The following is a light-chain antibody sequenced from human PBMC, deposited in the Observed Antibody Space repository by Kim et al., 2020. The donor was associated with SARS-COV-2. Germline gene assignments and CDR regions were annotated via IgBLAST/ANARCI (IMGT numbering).Light chain of an antibody. J-gene: IGKJ5*01. CDR2: SAS. V-gene: IGKV1-39*01. CDR3: QQTYSTTT. Sequence: SASVRDRVTITWRASQIISTYLNWYQQKPGKAPTLLIHSASSLQRGVPSRFSGSGSGTDITLTISSLQPEDVATYYCQQTYSTTTFGQGTRLEIK. CDR1: QIISTY.